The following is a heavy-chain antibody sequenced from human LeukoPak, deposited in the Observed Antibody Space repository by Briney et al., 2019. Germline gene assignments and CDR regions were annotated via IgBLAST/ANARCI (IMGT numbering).Heavy chain of an antibody. CDR1: GFTFSDHY. CDR3: GRATIVGAIIDY. D-gene: IGHD1-26*01. J-gene: IGHJ4*02. Sequence: AGGSPRLSCAASGFTFSDHYMDWVRQAPGKGLEWVARIRQKAHSYSTEYAASVKGRFTISRDDSKNSLYLQMNSLKTEDSAVYYCGRATIVGAIIDYWGQGTLVTVSS. CDR2: IRQKAHSYST. V-gene: IGHV3-72*01.